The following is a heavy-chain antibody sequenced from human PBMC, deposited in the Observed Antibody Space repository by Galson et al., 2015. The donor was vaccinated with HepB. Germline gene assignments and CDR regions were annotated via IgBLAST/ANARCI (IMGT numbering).Heavy chain of an antibody. V-gene: IGHV6-1*01. D-gene: IGHD4-17*01. Sequence: CAISGDSVSSNSASWNWIGQSPSRGLEWLGMTYYRSKWYNDYAVSVKSQITINPDTSKNQFSLQLNSVTPEDTAVYYCARWRHDSGDFDYWSQGALVTVSS. CDR1: GDSVSSNSAS. J-gene: IGHJ4*02. CDR3: ARWRHDSGDFDY. CDR2: TYYRSKWYN.